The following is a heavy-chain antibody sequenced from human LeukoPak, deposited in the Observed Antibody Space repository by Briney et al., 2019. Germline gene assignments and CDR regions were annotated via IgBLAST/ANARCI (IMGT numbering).Heavy chain of an antibody. CDR2: IYYSGST. Sequence: PSETLSLTCTVSGGSISSYYWSWIRQPPGKGLEWIGYIYYSGSTNYNPSLKSRVTISVDTSKNQFSLKLSSVTAADTAVYYCARYYYETSGSIYAFDIWGQGTMVTVSS. CDR1: GGSISSYY. V-gene: IGHV4-59*01. J-gene: IGHJ3*02. CDR3: ARYYYETSGSIYAFDI. D-gene: IGHD3-22*01.